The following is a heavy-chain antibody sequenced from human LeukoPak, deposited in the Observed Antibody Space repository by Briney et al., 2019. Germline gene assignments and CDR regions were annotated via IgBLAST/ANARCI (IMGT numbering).Heavy chain of an antibody. D-gene: IGHD3-22*01. CDR2: ISAYNANT. CDR1: GYTFSSYG. V-gene: IGHV1-18*01. J-gene: IGHJ5*02. Sequence: ASVTVSCKASGYTFSSYGINWVRQAPGLGLEWMGWISAYNANTKYAQTFQGRVTMTTDTSTSTAYLDLRSLRSDDTAVYYCARWWLSSIGNWFDPWGQGTLVTVSS. CDR3: ARWWLSSIGNWFDP.